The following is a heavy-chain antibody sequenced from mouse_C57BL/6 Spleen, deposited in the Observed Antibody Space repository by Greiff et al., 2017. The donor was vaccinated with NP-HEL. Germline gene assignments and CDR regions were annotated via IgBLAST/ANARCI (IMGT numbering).Heavy chain of an antibody. D-gene: IGHD1-1*01. CDR3: ARNRYYYGSSGYFDY. CDR2: INPYNGDT. J-gene: IGHJ2*01. CDR1: GYSFTGYF. V-gene: IGHV1-20*01. Sequence: EVQLQQSGPELVKPGDSVKISCKASGYSFTGYFMNWVMQSHGKSLEWIGRINPYNGDTFYNQKFKGKATLTVDKSSSTAHMELRSLTSEDSAVYYCARNRYYYGSSGYFDYWGQGTTLTVSS.